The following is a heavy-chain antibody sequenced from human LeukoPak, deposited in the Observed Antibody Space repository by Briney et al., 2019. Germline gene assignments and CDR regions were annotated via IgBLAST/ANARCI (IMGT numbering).Heavy chain of an antibody. D-gene: IGHD3-16*01. V-gene: IGHV3-23*01. CDR3: AKVSVCYGCYLDF. J-gene: IGHJ4*02. Sequence: GGSPRLSCAASGYAFSSHGLTWVRQAPGKGLEWVSTINGPGDNPYYAETVKGRFTISRDNSKNTLYLQMHSLRAEDTAIYYCAKVSVCYGCYLDFRGQGTLVTVS. CDR1: GYAFSSHG. CDR2: INGPGDNP.